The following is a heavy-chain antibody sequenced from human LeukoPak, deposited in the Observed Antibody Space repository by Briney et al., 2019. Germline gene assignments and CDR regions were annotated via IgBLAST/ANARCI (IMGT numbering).Heavy chain of an antibody. V-gene: IGHV1-2*06. CDR2: INPNSGGT. D-gene: IGHD3-10*01. CDR3: ARDGITMVRGHLRFDP. CDR1: GYTFTGYY. Sequence: ASVKVPCKASGYTFTGYYMHWVRQAPGQGLEWMGRINPNSGGTNYAQKFQGRVTMTRDTSISTAYMELSRLRSDDTAVYYCARDGITMVRGHLRFDPWGQGTLVTVSS. J-gene: IGHJ5*02.